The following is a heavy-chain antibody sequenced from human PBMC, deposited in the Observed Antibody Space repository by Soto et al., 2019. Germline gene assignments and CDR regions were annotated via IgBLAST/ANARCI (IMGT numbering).Heavy chain of an antibody. CDR1: GYTFTSYY. CDR2: IIPILGIA. D-gene: IGHD1-26*01. J-gene: IGHJ6*03. V-gene: IGHV1-69*04. CDR3: ARAVGYMDV. Sequence: ASVKVSCKASGYTFTSYYMHWVRQAPGQGLEWMGRIIPILGIANYAQKFQGRVTITADKSTSTAYMELSSLRSEDTAVYYCARAVGYMDVWGKGTTVTVSS.